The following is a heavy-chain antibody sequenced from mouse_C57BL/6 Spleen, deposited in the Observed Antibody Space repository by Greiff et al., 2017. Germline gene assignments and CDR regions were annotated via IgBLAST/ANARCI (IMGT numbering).Heavy chain of an antibody. D-gene: IGHD2-2*01. J-gene: IGHJ4*01. Sequence: QVQLQQPGAELVKPGASVKVSCKASGYTFTSYWMHWVKQRPGQGLEWIGRIHPSDSDTNYNQKFKGKATLTVDKSSSTAYMQLSSPTSEDAAVYYCAMWGYGYPYAMDYWGQGTSVTVSS. V-gene: IGHV1-74*01. CDR2: IHPSDSDT. CDR3: AMWGYGYPYAMDY. CDR1: GYTFTSYW.